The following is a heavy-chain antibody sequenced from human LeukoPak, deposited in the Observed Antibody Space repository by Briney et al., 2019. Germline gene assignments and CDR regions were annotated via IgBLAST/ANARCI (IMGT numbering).Heavy chain of an antibody. V-gene: IGHV4-31*03. J-gene: IGHJ6*02. D-gene: IGHD6-13*01. CDR2: IYYSGST. CDR1: GGSISSGGYY. CDR3: ARDRIAAAGYYYYGMDV. Sequence: PSQTLSLTCTVSGGSISSGGYYWSWIRQHPGKGLEWIGYIYYSGSTYYNPSLKSRVTISVDTSKNQFSLKLSSVTAADTAVYYCARDRIAAAGYYYYGMDVWGQGTTVTVSS.